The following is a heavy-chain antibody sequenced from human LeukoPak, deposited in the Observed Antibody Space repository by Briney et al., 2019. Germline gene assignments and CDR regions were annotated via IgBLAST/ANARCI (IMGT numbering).Heavy chain of an antibody. D-gene: IGHD1-26*01. Sequence: GGSLRLSCVASGFTFSDHGMTWVRQAPGRGLEWVSTVSDSGGSTYYADSVKGRFTISRDNSNNTVYLQMDSLRVDDTGVYFCAKNSGTYYYWGQGTLVTVSS. CDR3: AKNSGTYYY. CDR1: GFTFSDHG. CDR2: VSDSGGST. J-gene: IGHJ4*02. V-gene: IGHV3-23*01.